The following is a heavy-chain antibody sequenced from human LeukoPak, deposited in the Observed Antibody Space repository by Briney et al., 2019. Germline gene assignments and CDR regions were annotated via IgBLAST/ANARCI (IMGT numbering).Heavy chain of an antibody. J-gene: IGHJ4*02. CDR3: ARAMATSFDY. D-gene: IGHD5-18*01. CDR2: IYDSGST. V-gene: IGHV4-39*01. Sequence: PSETLSLTCTVSGGSIRSSYYYWGWIRQPPGKGLEWIGSIYDSGSTYYNPSLKSRVTISVDTSKNQFSLKLNSVTAADTAVYYCARAMATSFDYWGQGTLVTVSS. CDR1: GGSIRSSYYY.